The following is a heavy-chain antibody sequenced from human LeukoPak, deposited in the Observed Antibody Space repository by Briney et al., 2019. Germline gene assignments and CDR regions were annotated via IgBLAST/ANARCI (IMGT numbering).Heavy chain of an antibody. Sequence: SETLSLTCTVSGGSISSYYWSWIRQPPGKGLEWIGYISYSGSTNYNPSLKSRVTMSVDTSKNQFSLKLSSVTAADTAVYYCARGMSGPDYWGQGNLVTVSS. J-gene: IGHJ4*02. CDR1: GGSISSYY. V-gene: IGHV4-59*01. CDR2: ISYSGST. D-gene: IGHD3-3*01. CDR3: ARGMSGPDY.